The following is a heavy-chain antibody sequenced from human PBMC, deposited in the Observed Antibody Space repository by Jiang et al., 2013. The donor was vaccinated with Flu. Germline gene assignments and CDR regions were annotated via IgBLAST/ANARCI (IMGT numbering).Heavy chain of an antibody. CDR2: LDPSGGSS. D-gene: IGHD5-18*01. CDR3: ARDDSYGHPFDY. J-gene: IGHJ4*02. Sequence: SGAEVKNPGASVKISCKASGYTFTTYFIHWVRQAPGQGLEWMGVLDPSGGSSTFAEKFRGRVTMTRDTPTNTVYMELFSLTSEDTAMFYCARDDSYGHPFDYWGQGTLVTVSS. V-gene: IGHV1-46*01. CDR1: GYTFTTYF.